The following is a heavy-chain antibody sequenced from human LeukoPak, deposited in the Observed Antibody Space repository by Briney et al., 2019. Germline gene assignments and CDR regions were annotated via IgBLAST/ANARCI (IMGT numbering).Heavy chain of an antibody. V-gene: IGHV4-59*01. Sequence: SETLSLTCTVSGGSISSYYWSWIRQPPGKGLEWIGYIYYSGSTNYNPSLRSRVTISGDTSKNQFSLKLSSVTAADTAVYYCARDGGNLGNAFDIWGQGTMVTVSS. CDR2: IYYSGST. D-gene: IGHD4-23*01. J-gene: IGHJ3*02. CDR3: ARDGGNLGNAFDI. CDR1: GGSISSYY.